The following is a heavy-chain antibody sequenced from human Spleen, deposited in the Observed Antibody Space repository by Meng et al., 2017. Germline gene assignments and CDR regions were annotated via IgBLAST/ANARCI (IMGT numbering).Heavy chain of an antibody. Sequence: QVQLVQSGSELKKPGASVQISCKASGYTFTTYYINWLRQAPGQGLEWIGWITTNTGKPTYAPGFTGRFVFSLDTSASTTYLHISSLKADDTAVYYCARQEITGCSPYWGQGTLVTGYS. CDR2: ITTNTGKP. V-gene: IGHV7-4-1*02. J-gene: IGHJ4*02. CDR1: GYTFTTYY. D-gene: IGHD2-15*01. CDR3: ARQEITGCSPY.